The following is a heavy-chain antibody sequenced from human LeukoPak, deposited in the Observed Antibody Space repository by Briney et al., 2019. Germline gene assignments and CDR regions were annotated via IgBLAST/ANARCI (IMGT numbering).Heavy chain of an antibody. D-gene: IGHD1-26*01. CDR3: ARDHQGGSYSIFDY. J-gene: IGHJ4*02. Sequence: TGGSLRLSCAASGFTFSSYEMNWVRQAPGKGLEWVSYISSSGSTIYYADSVKGRFTISRDNAKNSLYLKMNSLRAEDTAVYYCARDHQGGSYSIFDYWGQGTLVTVSS. CDR2: ISSSGSTI. V-gene: IGHV3-48*03. CDR1: GFTFSSYE.